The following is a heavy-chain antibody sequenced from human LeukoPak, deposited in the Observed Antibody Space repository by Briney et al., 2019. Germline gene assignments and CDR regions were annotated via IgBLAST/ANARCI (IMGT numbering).Heavy chain of an antibody. Sequence: GGSLRLSCAASGFTFSSYAMSWARQAPGKGLEWVSAISGSGGSTYYADSVKGRFTISRDNSKNTLYLQMNSLRAEDTAVYYCANGFPPYYYYGMDVWGQGTTVTVSS. D-gene: IGHD2-21*01. CDR1: GFTFSSYA. CDR3: ANGFPPYYYYGMDV. CDR2: ISGSGGST. J-gene: IGHJ6*02. V-gene: IGHV3-23*01.